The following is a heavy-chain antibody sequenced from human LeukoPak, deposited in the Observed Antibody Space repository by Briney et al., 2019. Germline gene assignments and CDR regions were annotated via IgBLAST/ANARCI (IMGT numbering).Heavy chain of an antibody. CDR2: INHSGST. V-gene: IGHV4-34*01. J-gene: IGHJ6*02. D-gene: IGHD3-22*01. CDR3: ARIYDSSGYYSFYYGMDV. Sequence: SSETLSLTCAVYGGSFSGYYWSWIRQPPGKGLGWIGEINHSGSTNYNPSLKSRVTISVDTSKNQFSLKLSSVTAADTAVYYCARIYDSSGYYSFYYGMDVWGQGTTVTVSS. CDR1: GGSFSGYY.